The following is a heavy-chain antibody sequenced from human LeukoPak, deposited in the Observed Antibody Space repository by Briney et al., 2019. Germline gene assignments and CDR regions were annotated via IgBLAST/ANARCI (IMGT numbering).Heavy chain of an antibody. CDR3: ARRSRLYDAFDI. CDR2: ISSSSSYI. V-gene: IGHV3-21*01. Sequence: PGGSLRLSCAASGFTFSSYSMNWVRQAPGKGLEWVSSISSSSSYIYYADSVKGRFTISRDNAKNLLYLQMNSLRAEDTAVYYCARRSRLYDAFDIWGQGTMVTVSS. D-gene: IGHD4/OR15-4a*01. CDR1: GFTFSSYS. J-gene: IGHJ3*02.